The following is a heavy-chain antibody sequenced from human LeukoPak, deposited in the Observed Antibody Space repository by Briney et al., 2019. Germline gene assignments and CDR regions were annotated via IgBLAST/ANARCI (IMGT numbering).Heavy chain of an antibody. J-gene: IGHJ5*02. V-gene: IGHV4-59*01. Sequence: KPSETLSLTCTVSGAYITSYSWSWIRQPPGEALEWIGCVYDRGNTAFNPSLKSRGTISRATSKNQFSLHLTSVTTADTAVYYCARDGVNYYGSGNWFDPWGLGTLVTVSS. CDR1: GAYITSYS. CDR2: VYDRGNT. CDR3: ARDGVNYYGSGNWFDP. D-gene: IGHD3-10*01.